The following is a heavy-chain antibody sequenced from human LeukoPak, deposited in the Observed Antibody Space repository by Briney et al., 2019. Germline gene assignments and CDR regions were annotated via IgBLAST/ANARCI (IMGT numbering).Heavy chain of an antibody. CDR3: AKDLYYYGSGSYQGWYFDL. J-gene: IGHJ2*01. D-gene: IGHD3-10*01. Sequence: GGSLRLSCAASGFTFSSYSMNWVRQAPGKGLEWVSSIYSTSSHTYYADSVKGRFTISRDNSKNTLYLQMNSLRAEDTAVYYCAKDLYYYGSGSYQGWYFDLWGRGTLVTVSS. CDR2: IYSTSSHT. CDR1: GFTFSSYS. V-gene: IGHV3-21*04.